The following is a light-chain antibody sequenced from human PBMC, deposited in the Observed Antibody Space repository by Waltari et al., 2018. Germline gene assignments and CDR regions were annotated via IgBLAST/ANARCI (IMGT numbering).Light chain of an antibody. J-gene: IGKJ4*01. CDR1: QVISSY. CDR3: QQGKSFPLT. CDR2: AAS. Sequence: DIQMTQSPSSVSASVGDRVTITCRASQVISSYLAWYQQKPGKAHKLLMYAASSVLSGVPSRFSGSGSGTDFTLTISSLQPEDFATYYCQQGKSFPLTFGGGTKVEIK. V-gene: IGKV1-12*01.